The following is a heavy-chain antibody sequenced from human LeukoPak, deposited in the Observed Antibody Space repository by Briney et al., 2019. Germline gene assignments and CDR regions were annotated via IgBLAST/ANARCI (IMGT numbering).Heavy chain of an antibody. CDR2: ISSSSSYI. Sequence: GSLRLSCAASGFTFSSYSMNWVRQAPGKGLEWVSSISSSSSYIYYADSVKGRFTISRDNAKNSLYLQMNSLRAEDTAVYYCAKSSYYDSSGYYGRTIFDYWGQGTLVTVSS. V-gene: IGHV3-21*01. CDR1: GFTFSSYS. D-gene: IGHD3-22*01. J-gene: IGHJ4*02. CDR3: AKSSYYDSSGYYGRTIFDY.